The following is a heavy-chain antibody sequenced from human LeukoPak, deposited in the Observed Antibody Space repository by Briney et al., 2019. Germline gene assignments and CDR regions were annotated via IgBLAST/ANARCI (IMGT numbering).Heavy chain of an antibody. CDR2: ISGSGGST. CDR1: GFTFSSYA. Sequence: GGSLRLSCAASGFTFSSYAMSWVRQAPGKGLEWVSAISGSGGSTYYADSVKGRSTISRDNSKNTLYLQMNSLRAEDTAVYYCAKLNDYGDYAKLFGYWGQGTLVTVSS. D-gene: IGHD4-17*01. J-gene: IGHJ4*02. CDR3: AKLNDYGDYAKLFGY. V-gene: IGHV3-23*01.